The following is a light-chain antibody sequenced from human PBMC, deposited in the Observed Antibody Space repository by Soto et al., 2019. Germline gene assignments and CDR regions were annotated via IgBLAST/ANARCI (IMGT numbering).Light chain of an antibody. J-gene: IGKJ1*01. CDR2: DAS. CDR1: QSVGTY. V-gene: IGKV3-11*01. CDR3: QHRSNWPSWT. Sequence: ENVLTPSPDTLSFSPGGRATLSRRASQSVGTYLAWYQQKPGQAPRLLIFDASKRATGIPARFSGSGSGTDFTLTISSLETEDLAVYYCQHRSNWPSWTFGAGTKVDIK.